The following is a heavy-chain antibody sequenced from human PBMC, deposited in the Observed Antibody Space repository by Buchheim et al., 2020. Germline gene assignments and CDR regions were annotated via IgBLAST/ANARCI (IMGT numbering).Heavy chain of an antibody. CDR2: ISGYNGNT. V-gene: IGHV1-18*01. CDR1: GYTFTSYG. J-gene: IGHJ6*02. D-gene: IGHD2-15*01. CDR3: ASAYCSGGSCSPYYYYGMDV. Sequence: QVQLVQSGAEVKKPGASVKASCKASGYTFTSYGISWVRQAPGQGLEWMGWISGYNGNTNYAQKFQARVTMTTDTSTSTAYMELRSLRSDDTAVYYCASAYCSGGSCSPYYYYGMDVWGQGTT.